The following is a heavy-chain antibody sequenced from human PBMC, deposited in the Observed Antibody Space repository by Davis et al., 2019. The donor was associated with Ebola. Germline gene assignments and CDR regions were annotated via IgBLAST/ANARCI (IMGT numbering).Heavy chain of an antibody. D-gene: IGHD1-14*01. CDR2: IRSKAKSYAT. CDR3: TTTTSYFDY. V-gene: IGHV3-73*01. J-gene: IGHJ4*02. CDR1: GFTFSGSA. Sequence: GESLKISCAASGFTFSGSAMHWVRQASGKGLEWVGRIRSKAKSYATAYAASVKGRFTISRDDSKNTAYLQMNSLKTEDTAVYYCTTTTSYFDYWGQGTLVTVSS.